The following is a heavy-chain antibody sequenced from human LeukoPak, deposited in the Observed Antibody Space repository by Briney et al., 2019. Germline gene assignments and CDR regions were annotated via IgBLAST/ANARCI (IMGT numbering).Heavy chain of an antibody. J-gene: IGHJ5*02. CDR3: ARGVGNLNVVVVPAAARGFNWFDP. D-gene: IGHD2-2*01. Sequence: SETLSLTCTVSGGSISSYYWSWIRQPPGKGLEWIGYIYYSGSTNYNPSLKSRVTISVDTSKNQFSLKLSSVTAADTAVYYCARGVGNLNVVVVPAAARGFNWFDPWGQGTLVTVSS. CDR1: GGSISSYY. CDR2: IYYSGST. V-gene: IGHV4-59*08.